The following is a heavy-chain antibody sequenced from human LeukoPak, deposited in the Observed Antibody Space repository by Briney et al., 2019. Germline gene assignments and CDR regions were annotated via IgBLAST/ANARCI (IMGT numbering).Heavy chain of an antibody. CDR3: ASSDYPQKPPDY. V-gene: IGHV4-59*01. CDR1: GGSISSYY. D-gene: IGHD4-17*01. J-gene: IGHJ4*02. CDR2: IYYSGST. Sequence: SETLSLTCTLSGGSISSYYWSWIRQPPGKGLEWIGYIYYSGSTNYNPSLKSRVTISVETSKNQFSLKLSSVTAADTAVYYCASSDYPQKPPDYCGQGTLVTVSS.